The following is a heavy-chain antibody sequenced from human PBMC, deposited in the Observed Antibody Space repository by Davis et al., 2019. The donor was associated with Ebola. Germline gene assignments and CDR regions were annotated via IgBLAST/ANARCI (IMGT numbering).Heavy chain of an antibody. J-gene: IGHJ6*04. CDR2: TYYTSKWHN. D-gene: IGHD6-13*01. CDR3: ARISWVSRGMDV. V-gene: IGHV6-1*01. CDR1: GDSVFGKNGA. Sequence: HSQTLSLTCAISGDSVFGKNGAWNWIRQSPSRGLEWLGRTYYTSKWHNDYAVSVKSRITINPDTSKNQFSLQLNFVTPEDAAVYYCARISWVSRGMDVWGKGTTVTVSS.